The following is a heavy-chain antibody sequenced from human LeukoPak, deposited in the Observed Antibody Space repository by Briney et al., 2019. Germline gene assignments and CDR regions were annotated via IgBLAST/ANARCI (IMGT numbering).Heavy chain of an antibody. CDR1: GFTFSSYW. CDR3: AKDISSVTPYYFDY. J-gene: IGHJ4*02. Sequence: GGSLRLSCAASGFTFSSYWMSWVRQTPGKGLEWVAIILQDGSEKHYVASVKGRFTISRDNAKNSVYLQMNGLRAEDTALYYCAKDISSVTPYYFDYWGQGTLVTVSS. CDR2: ILQDGSEK. V-gene: IGHV3-7*03. D-gene: IGHD4-11*01.